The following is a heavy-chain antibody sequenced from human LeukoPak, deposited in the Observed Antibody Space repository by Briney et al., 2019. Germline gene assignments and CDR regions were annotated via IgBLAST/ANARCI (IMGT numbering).Heavy chain of an antibody. V-gene: IGHV4-59*08. D-gene: IGHD3-22*01. Sequence: SETLSLTCTVSGASISSHYWSWVRQPPGKGLEWIGYVFYNGATKYAPSLQSRVTISLDTSRNQFSLNLRSVTAADTAVYYCARQPSGYYDKSGYFPYYFDSWGQGTLVTVSS. CDR1: GASISSHY. J-gene: IGHJ4*02. CDR2: VFYNGAT. CDR3: ARQPSGYYDKSGYFPYYFDS.